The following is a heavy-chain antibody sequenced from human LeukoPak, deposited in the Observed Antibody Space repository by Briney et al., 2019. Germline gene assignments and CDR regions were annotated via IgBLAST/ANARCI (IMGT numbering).Heavy chain of an antibody. J-gene: IGHJ4*02. CDR1: GYTFTSFG. Sequence: GASVKVSCKPSGYTFTSFGISWVRQGPGQGLEWMGWIGAYNGDTNYAQKFQGRVTMTTDTSTSTAYMDLRSLRSDDTAVYYCTRDHCRGDNCPSFDYWGQGTLVTVSS. CDR2: IGAYNGDT. V-gene: IGHV1-18*04. D-gene: IGHD2-15*01. CDR3: TRDHCRGDNCPSFDY.